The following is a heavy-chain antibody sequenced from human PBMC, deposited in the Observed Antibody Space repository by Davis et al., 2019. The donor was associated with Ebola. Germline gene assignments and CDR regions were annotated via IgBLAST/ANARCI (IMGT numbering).Heavy chain of an antibody. J-gene: IGHJ4*02. CDR2: ISSSSSTI. D-gene: IGHD3-3*01. Sequence: GESLKISCAASGFTFSNYHMHWVRQAPGKGLEWVSYISSSSSTIYYADSVKGRFTISRDNAKNSLYLQMNSLRDEDTAVYYCARGGYDWGQGTLVTVSS. CDR3: ARGGYD. CDR1: GFTFSNYH. V-gene: IGHV3-48*02.